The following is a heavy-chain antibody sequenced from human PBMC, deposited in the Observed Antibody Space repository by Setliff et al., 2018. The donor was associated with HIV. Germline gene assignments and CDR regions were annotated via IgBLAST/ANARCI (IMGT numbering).Heavy chain of an antibody. V-gene: IGHV1-8*02. Sequence: ASVKVSCKASGYTFINYDIYWVRQTTGQGLEWMGWMNPDSGNTGYAQKFQGRVTMTRNTSISTAYMELSSLRSEDTAVYYCANSVTDASYWYFIHWGRGSPVTVSS. CDR1: GYTFINYD. J-gene: IGHJ2*01. D-gene: IGHD4-17*01. CDR2: MNPDSGNT. CDR3: ANSVTDASYWYFIH.